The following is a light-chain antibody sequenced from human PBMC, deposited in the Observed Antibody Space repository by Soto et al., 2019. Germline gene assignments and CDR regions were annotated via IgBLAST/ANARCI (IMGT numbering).Light chain of an antibody. Sequence: QSALTQPRSVSGSPGQSVTISCTGTSTDVGAYNYVSWYQHHPGKAPKLMIYDVTKRPSGVPDRFSGSKSGNTASLNISGLQTEDEADYYCCSYAGSYGVVFGGGTQLTVL. CDR1: STDVGAYNY. J-gene: IGLJ2*01. V-gene: IGLV2-11*01. CDR2: DVT. CDR3: CSYAGSYGVV.